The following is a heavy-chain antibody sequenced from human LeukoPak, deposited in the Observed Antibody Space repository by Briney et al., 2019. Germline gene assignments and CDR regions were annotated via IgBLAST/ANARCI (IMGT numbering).Heavy chain of an antibody. CDR3: ATLTGGRCSRTSCPYDY. CDR2: ISTDSGETI. D-gene: IGHD2-2*01. V-gene: IGHV3-48*03. CDR1: GFTFSSYG. Sequence: HPGRSLRLSCAASGFTFSSYGMHWVRQAPGKGLEWVAYISTDSGETIYYADSVEGRFTISRDNAKNSLYLQMNSLRVEDTATYYCATLTGGRCSRTSCPYDYWGQGTLVTVSS. J-gene: IGHJ4*02.